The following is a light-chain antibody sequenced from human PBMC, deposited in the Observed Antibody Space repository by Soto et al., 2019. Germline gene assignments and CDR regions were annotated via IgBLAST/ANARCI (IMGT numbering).Light chain of an antibody. V-gene: IGKV1-5*01. CDR3: QQYNSYSE. J-gene: IGKJ1*01. Sequence: DIQMAQSPSTLSASVGDIVTITCRASQSISSWLAWYQQKPGKAPKLLIYDASSLESGVPSRFSGSGSGTEFTLTISSLQPDDFATYYCQQYNSYSEFGQGTKVDIK. CDR2: DAS. CDR1: QSISSW.